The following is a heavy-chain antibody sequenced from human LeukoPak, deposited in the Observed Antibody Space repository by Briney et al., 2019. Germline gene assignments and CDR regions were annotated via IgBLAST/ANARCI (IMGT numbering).Heavy chain of an antibody. J-gene: IGHJ4*02. CDR1: GYSINSGYY. D-gene: IGHD5-18*01. CDR3: ARLPGGIQLWGRSFDY. CDR2: IYHSGST. Sequence: SETLSLTCAVSGYSINSGYYWGWIRQPPGKGLEWIGGIYHSGSTYYNPSLKSRVTISVDTSKNQFSLKLSSVTAADTAVYYCARLPGGIQLWGRSFDYWGQGTLVTVSS. V-gene: IGHV4-38-2*01.